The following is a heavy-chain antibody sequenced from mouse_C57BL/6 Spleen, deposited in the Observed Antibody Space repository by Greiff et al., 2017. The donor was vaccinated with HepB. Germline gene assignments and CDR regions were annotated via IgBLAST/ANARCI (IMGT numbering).Heavy chain of an antibody. V-gene: IGHV5-4*03. J-gene: IGHJ4*01. CDR3: ARATGLRGYAMDY. Sequence: EVKLMESGGGLVKPGGSLKLSCAASGFTFSSYAMSWVRQTPEKRLEWVATISDGGSYTYYPDNVKGRFTISRDNAKNNLYLQMSHLKSEDTAMYYCARATGLRGYAMDYWGQGTSVTVSS. CDR1: GFTFSSYA. D-gene: IGHD2-4*01. CDR2: ISDGGSYT.